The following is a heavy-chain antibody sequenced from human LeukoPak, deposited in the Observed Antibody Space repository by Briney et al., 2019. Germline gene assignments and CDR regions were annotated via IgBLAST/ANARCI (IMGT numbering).Heavy chain of an antibody. CDR2: ISGDGSDT. CDR1: GFTFSNYW. Sequence: GGSLRLSCAASGFTFSNYWMHWVRQAPGTGLVWVSRISGDGSDTSYADSVEGRFTISRDDAKTSVYLQMNSLRDEDTAIYYCTRDNIWAFDIWGQGTMVTVSS. D-gene: IGHD3-9*01. J-gene: IGHJ3*02. CDR3: TRDNIWAFDI. V-gene: IGHV3-74*01.